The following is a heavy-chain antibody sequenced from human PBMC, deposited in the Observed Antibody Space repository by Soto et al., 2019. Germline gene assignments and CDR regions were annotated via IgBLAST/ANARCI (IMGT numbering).Heavy chain of an antibody. CDR3: ARQIAARPPDMDF. D-gene: IGHD6-6*01. Sequence: GESLNISCRGSGYYSNSYRIAWVSQMPGKGLEWLGSVYVSDSETKYSPSFRGQVTISADKSISTAYLQWSSLKASDTAMYYCARQIAARPPDMDFCGRGTTVTVSS. J-gene: IGHJ6*02. CDR1: GYYSNSYR. V-gene: IGHV5-51*01. CDR2: VYVSDSET.